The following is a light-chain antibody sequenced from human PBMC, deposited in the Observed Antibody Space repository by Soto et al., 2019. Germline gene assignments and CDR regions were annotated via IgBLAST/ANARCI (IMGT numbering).Light chain of an antibody. V-gene: IGKV3-20*01. Sequence: EIVLTQSPGTLSLSPGERATLSCRASQSVSSSYLAWYQQKPGQAPRLLIYGASSRATGIPDRFSGSGSGTYFTLTISSLEPEDFALYYCQQYGSSPHTFGQGTKLEIK. J-gene: IGKJ2*01. CDR3: QQYGSSPHT. CDR1: QSVSSSY. CDR2: GAS.